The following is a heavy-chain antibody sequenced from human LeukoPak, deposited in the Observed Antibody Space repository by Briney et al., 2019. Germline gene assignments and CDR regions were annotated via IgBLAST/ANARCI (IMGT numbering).Heavy chain of an antibody. CDR1: GFTVSSNY. Sequence: PGGSLRLSCAASGFTVSSNYMSWVRQAPGKGLEWVGRIKSKTDGGTTDYAAPGKGRFTISRDDSKNTLYLQMNSLKTEDTAVYYCTTVDVYGVANTWGQGTLVTVSS. D-gene: IGHD3-3*01. CDR2: IKSKTDGGTT. CDR3: TTVDVYGVANT. J-gene: IGHJ5*02. V-gene: IGHV3-15*01.